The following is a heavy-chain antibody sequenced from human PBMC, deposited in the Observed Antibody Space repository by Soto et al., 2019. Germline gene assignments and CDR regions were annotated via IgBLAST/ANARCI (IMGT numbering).Heavy chain of an antibody. Sequence: SVKVSYTASGGTISSYAISWVRQAPGQGLGWMGGLIPIFGTANYAQKFQCRVTINADKSTSKAYMELSILRSEDSAVYYCAFVLGDCCRASCPPYHYYYFCLDVW. CDR1: GGTISSYA. D-gene: IGHD2-2*01. J-gene: IGHJ6*01. CDR3: AFVLGDCCRASCPPYHYYYFCLDV. CDR2: LIPIFGTA. V-gene: IGHV1-69*06.